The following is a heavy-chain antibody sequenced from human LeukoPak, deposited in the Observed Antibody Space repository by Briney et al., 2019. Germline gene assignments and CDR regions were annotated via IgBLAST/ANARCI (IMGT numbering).Heavy chain of an antibody. D-gene: IGHD4-17*01. CDR1: GYTLNNYG. J-gene: IGHJ4*02. Sequence: EASVKVSCKASGYTLNNYGINWVRQAPGQGLEWMGWISAYNGNTNYAQKFQGRVTMTTDTSTGTAYMGLRSLRSDDTAVYYCARVINGDYRRGDYWGQGTLVTVSS. CDR2: ISAYNGNT. V-gene: IGHV1-18*01. CDR3: ARVINGDYRRGDY.